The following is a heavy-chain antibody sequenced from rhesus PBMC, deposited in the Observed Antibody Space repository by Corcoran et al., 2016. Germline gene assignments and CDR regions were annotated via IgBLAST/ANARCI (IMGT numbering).Heavy chain of an antibody. V-gene: IGHV4-93*01. D-gene: IGHD5-42*01. Sequence: QVQLQESGPGLVKPSETLSLTCVVSGGSISSSNWWTWIRQPPGKGLEWIGGIYGSGESTEYNPSLKSRVTISKDTSKNQFSLKLSSVTAADTAVYYCARGYGHFDYWGQGVLVTVSS. CDR2: IYGSGEST. CDR1: GGSISSSNW. CDR3: ARGYGHFDY. J-gene: IGHJ4*01.